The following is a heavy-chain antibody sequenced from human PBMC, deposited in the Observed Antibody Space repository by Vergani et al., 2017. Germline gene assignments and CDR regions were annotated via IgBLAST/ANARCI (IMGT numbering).Heavy chain of an antibody. Sequence: EVQLVESGGGLIQPGGSLRLSCAASGFTVSSNYMSWVRQAPGKGLEWVSVIYSGGSTYYADSVKGRFTISRDNSKNTLYLQMNSLGAEDTAVYYCPRNRPYYDILTGYYPDPYYFDYWGQGTLVTVSS. V-gene: IGHV3-53*01. CDR3: PRNRPYYDILTGYYPDPYYFDY. CDR2: IYSGGST. CDR1: GFTVSSNY. J-gene: IGHJ4*02. D-gene: IGHD3-9*01.